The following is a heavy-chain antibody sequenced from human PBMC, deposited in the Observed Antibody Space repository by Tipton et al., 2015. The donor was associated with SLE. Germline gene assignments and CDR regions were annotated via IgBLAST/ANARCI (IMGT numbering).Heavy chain of an antibody. CDR1: GYSIGSGYY. D-gene: IGHD3-9*01. V-gene: IGHV4-38-2*02. Sequence: TLSLTCTVSGYSIGSGYYWAWIRQPPGKRLEWIGNFIPSGSTYYNPSLNRRGSKSFDTSKNQFSLQLNSVTPADTAVYYCSRHEYDIFSGLGFDHWGQGTLVPVSS. CDR2: FIPSGST. J-gene: IGHJ5*02. CDR3: SRHEYDIFSGLGFDH.